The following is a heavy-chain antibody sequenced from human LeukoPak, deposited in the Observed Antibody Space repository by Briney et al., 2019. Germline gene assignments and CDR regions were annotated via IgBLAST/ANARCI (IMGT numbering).Heavy chain of an antibody. D-gene: IGHD3-3*01. Sequence: ASVKVSCKASGYTFTGYYMHWVRQAPGQGLEWMGWINPNSGGTNYAQKFQGRVTMTRDTSISTAYMELSRLRSDDTAVYYCARAPNLEWFSFDYWGQGTLVTVSS. CDR2: INPNSGGT. V-gene: IGHV1-2*02. CDR3: ARAPNLEWFSFDY. CDR1: GYTFTGYY. J-gene: IGHJ4*02.